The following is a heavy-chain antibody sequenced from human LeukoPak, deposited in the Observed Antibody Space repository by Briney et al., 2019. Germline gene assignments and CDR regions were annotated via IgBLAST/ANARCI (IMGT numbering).Heavy chain of an antibody. Sequence: SETLSLTCTVSGGSVSSGPYCWSWIRQPPGEGLEWIGWENNYNVSLKSRVIISVDRSKNQFSLTFISVTAADTAVYFCARETAERYRGSYFDYWGQGALVTVSS. CDR1: GGSVSSGPYC. D-gene: IGHD1-26*01. CDR2: WEN. J-gene: IGHJ4*02. CDR3: ARETAERYRGSYFDY. V-gene: IGHV4-61*01.